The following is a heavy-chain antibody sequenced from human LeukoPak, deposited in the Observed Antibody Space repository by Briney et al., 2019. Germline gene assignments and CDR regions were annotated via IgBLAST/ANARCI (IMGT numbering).Heavy chain of an antibody. J-gene: IGHJ6*03. V-gene: IGHV1-69*13. D-gene: IGHD2-15*01. CDR3: ASEVGYCSGGSCYPPHYYYMDV. CDR1: GGTFSSYA. Sequence: GASVKVSCKASGGTFSSYAISWVRQAPGQGLEWMGGIIPIFGTANYAQKFQGRVTITADESTSTAYMELSSLRSEDTAVYYCASEVGYCSGGSCYPPHYYYMDVWGKGTTVTVSS. CDR2: IIPIFGTA.